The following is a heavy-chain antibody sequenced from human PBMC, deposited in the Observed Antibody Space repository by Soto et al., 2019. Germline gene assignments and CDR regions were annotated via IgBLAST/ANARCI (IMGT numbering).Heavy chain of an antibody. CDR3: VKGEYYYDSSGYYPFDY. D-gene: IGHD3-22*01. J-gene: IGHJ4*02. CDR2: ISTNGGST. V-gene: IGHV3-64D*06. Sequence: LRLSCSASGFTFSSYAMHWVRQAPGKGLEYVSSISTNGGSTHYADSVKGRFTISRDNSKNTQYLQMSSLRADDTAVYYRVKGEYYYDSSGYYPFDYWGQGTLVTVSS. CDR1: GFTFSSYA.